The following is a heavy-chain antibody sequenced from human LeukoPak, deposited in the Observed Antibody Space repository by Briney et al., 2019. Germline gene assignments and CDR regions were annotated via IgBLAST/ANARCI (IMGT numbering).Heavy chain of an antibody. CDR2: ISAYNGNT. Sequence: ASVKVSCKASGYTFISYGISWVRQAPGQGLEWMGWISAYNGNTNYAQKVQGRVTMTTDTSTSTAYMELRSLRSDDTAVYYCARDARRYSGWYGWFDPWGQGTLVTVSS. CDR3: ARDARRYSGWYGWFDP. V-gene: IGHV1-18*01. D-gene: IGHD6-19*01. J-gene: IGHJ5*02. CDR1: GYTFISYG.